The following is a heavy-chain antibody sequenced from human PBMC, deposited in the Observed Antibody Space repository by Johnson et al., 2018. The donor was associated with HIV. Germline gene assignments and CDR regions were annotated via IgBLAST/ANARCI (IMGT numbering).Heavy chain of an antibody. J-gene: IGHJ3*02. D-gene: IGHD5-12*01. CDR2: ISYDGSNK. CDR1: GFTFSSYA. V-gene: IGHV3-30-3*01. CDR3: ARGRARAFDI. Sequence: VQLVESGGGVVQPGRSLRLSCAASGFTFSSYAMHWVRQAPGKGLEWVAVISYDGSNKYYADSVKGRFTISRYNSKNTLYLQMNSMRAEDTAVYYCARGRARAFDIWGQGTMVTVSS.